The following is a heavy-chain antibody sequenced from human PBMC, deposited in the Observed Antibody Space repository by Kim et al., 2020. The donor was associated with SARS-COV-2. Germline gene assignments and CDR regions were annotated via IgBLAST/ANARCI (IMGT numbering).Heavy chain of an antibody. J-gene: IGHJ5*02. CDR3: ARGDYSSSWYGINNWFDP. D-gene: IGHD6-13*01. CDR1: GGSFSGYY. V-gene: IGHV4-34*01. CDR2: INHSGST. Sequence: SETLSLTCAVYGGSFSGYYWSWIRQPPGKGLEWIGEINHSGSTNYNPSLKSRVTISVDTSKNQFSLKLSSVTAADTAVYYCARGDYSSSWYGINNWFDP.